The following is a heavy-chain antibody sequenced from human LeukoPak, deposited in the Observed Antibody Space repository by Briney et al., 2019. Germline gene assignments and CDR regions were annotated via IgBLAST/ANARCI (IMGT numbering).Heavy chain of an antibody. CDR2: ISWNSGSI. J-gene: IGHJ4*02. V-gene: IGHV3-9*01. CDR1: GFTFDDYA. Sequence: PGGSLRLSCAASGFTFDDYAMHWVRQAPGKGLEWVSGISWNSGSIGYADSVKGRFTISRDNAKNSLYLQMNSLRAEDTALYYCAKDINYYGSGSDDGIDYWGQGTLVTVSP. D-gene: IGHD3-10*01. CDR3: AKDINYYGSGSDDGIDY.